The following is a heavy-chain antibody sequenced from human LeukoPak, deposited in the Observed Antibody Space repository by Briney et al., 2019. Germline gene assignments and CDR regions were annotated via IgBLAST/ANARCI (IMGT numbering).Heavy chain of an antibody. V-gene: IGHV4-61*02. Sequence: SETLSLTCAVSGDSISRGSYYWSWIRQPAGKGLEWIGRIYTSGSTNYNPSLKSRVTISLDTSKSQFSLKLSSVTAADTAVYYCARDTYYYDSSGYLLIWGRGTMVTVSS. CDR3: ARDTYYYDSSGYLLI. CDR2: IYTSGST. D-gene: IGHD3-22*01. CDR1: GDSISRGSYY. J-gene: IGHJ3*02.